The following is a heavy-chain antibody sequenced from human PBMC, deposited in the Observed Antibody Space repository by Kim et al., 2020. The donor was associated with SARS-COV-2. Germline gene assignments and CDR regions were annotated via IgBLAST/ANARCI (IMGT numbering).Heavy chain of an antibody. D-gene: IGHD3-16*02. CDR2: INPSGRT. V-gene: IGHV4-4*07. J-gene: IGHJ4*02. Sequence: SETLFLTCTVSGDSLSSDYWSWNRQPAGKGLEWIGRINPSGRTNYNPSLQSRVTISVDMSKNQFSLKLSSVTAADTAVYYCASALGDRGQGNQVADSS. CDR3: ASALGD. CDR1: GDSLSSDY.